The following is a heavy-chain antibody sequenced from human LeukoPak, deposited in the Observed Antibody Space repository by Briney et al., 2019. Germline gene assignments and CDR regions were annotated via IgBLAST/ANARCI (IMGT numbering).Heavy chain of an antibody. V-gene: IGHV4-59*01. CDR1: GGSISSYY. D-gene: IGHD3-22*01. Sequence: SETLSLTCTVSGGSISSYYWSWIRQPPGKGLEWIGYIYYSGSTNYNPSLKSRVTISVDTSKNQFSLKLSSVTAADTAVYYCAREYGGGSGYCDDAFDIWGQGTMVTVSS. J-gene: IGHJ3*02. CDR3: AREYGGGSGYCDDAFDI. CDR2: IYYSGST.